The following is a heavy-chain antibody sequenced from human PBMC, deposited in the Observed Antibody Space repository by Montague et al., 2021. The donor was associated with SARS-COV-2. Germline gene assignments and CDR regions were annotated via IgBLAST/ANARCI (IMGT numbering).Heavy chain of an antibody. D-gene: IGHD4-17*01. CDR2: XDWDEDQ. V-gene: IGHV2-70*01. CDR3: ARSYGAYRHSDFDY. Sequence: PALVKPTQTLTLTCTFSGFSLNTSGMCVSWIRQPPGKALEWLALXDWDEDQYYSTSLKTRLTISKDTSKNQVVLTMTNMDPIDTATYYCARSYGAYRHSDFDYWGQGTLVTVSS. CDR1: GFSLNTSGMC. J-gene: IGHJ4*02.